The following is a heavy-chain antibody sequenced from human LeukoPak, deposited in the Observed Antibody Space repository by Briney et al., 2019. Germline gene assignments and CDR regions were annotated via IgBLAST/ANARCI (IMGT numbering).Heavy chain of an antibody. CDR1: GFIFSNYA. V-gene: IGHV3-23*01. CDR3: AKKSLWSGPFDY. J-gene: IGHJ4*02. D-gene: IGHD3-3*01. Sequence: GGSLRLSCKASGFIFSNYAMSWVRQAPGKGLEWVSIITGSGGYSYYTDSVKGRFTLSRDNSKNTLFLQMNSLRAEDTAVYFCAKKSLWSGPFDYWGQGTLVTVFS. CDR2: ITGSGGYS.